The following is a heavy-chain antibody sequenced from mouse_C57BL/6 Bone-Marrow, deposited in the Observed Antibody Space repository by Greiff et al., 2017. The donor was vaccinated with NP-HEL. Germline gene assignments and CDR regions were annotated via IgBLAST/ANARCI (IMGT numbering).Heavy chain of an antibody. CDR1: GFTFSDYY. D-gene: IGHD2-1*01. CDR3: AGGNYDYAMDY. CDR2: INYDGSST. J-gene: IGHJ4*01. V-gene: IGHV5-16*01. Sequence: EVKLVESEGGLVQPGRSMKLSCTASGFTFSDYYMAWVRQVPEKGLEWVANINYDGSSTYYLDSLKSRFIISIDNAKNSLYLQMSSLRSEDTATYYCAGGNYDYAMDYWGQGTSVTVSS.